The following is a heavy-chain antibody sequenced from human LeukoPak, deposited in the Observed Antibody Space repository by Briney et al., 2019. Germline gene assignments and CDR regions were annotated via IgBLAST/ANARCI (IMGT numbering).Heavy chain of an antibody. J-gene: IGHJ4*02. V-gene: IGHV3-23*01. Sequence: PGGSLRLSCAASGFTFSSYAMSWVRQAPGKGLEWVSDISGSGGSTDYADSAEGRSTISRENSQNTFYLQMNSLRTEHRTVLLCAKDHKVISGWYAYRFDYWGQGTLVT. CDR1: GFTFSSYA. D-gene: IGHD6-19*01. CDR2: ISGSGGST. CDR3: AKDHKVISGWYAYRFDY.